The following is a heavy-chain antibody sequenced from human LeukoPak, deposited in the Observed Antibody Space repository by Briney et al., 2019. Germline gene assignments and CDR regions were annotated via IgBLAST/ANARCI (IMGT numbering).Heavy chain of an antibody. CDR1: GGSISSYY. Sequence: SETLSLTCTVSGGSISSYYWSWIRQPPGKGMEWIGYIYYSGSTNYNPSLKSRVTMSVDTSKNQFSLNLKSVTPEDTAVYYCARNLIPEQLVLNFWGQGTLVTVSS. CDR3: ARNLIPEQLVLNF. CDR2: IYYSGST. J-gene: IGHJ4*02. V-gene: IGHV4-59*01. D-gene: IGHD6-13*01.